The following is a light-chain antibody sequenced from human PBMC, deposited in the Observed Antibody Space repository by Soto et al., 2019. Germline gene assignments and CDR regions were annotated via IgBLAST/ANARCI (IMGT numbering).Light chain of an antibody. V-gene: IGKV3-20*01. J-gene: IGKJ3*01. CDR2: GAS. CDR1: QSVTSNF. Sequence: EIVLTQSPGTLSLSPGESATLTCRASQSVTSNFLAWYQQKPGQAPRLLMYGASSRATGIPDRFSGSGSGTDFTLTISRLEPEDFALYYCHQYGSSPLTFGPGTKVDIK. CDR3: HQYGSSPLT.